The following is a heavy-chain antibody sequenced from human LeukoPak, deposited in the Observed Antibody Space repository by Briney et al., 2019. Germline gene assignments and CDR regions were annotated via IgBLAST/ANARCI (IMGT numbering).Heavy chain of an antibody. CDR3: AKVRGWRQFKNQFDY. CDR2: IKQDGSEK. Sequence: PGGSLRLSCAASGFTFSSYWMSWVRQAPGKGLEWVANIKQDGSEKYYVDSVKGRFTISRDNAKNSLYLQMNSLRAEDTAVYYCAKVRGWRQFKNQFDYWGQGTLVTVSS. D-gene: IGHD5-24*01. CDR1: GFTFSSYW. V-gene: IGHV3-7*03. J-gene: IGHJ4*02.